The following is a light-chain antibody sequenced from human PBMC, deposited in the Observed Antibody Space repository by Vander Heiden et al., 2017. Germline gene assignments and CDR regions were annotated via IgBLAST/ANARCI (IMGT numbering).Light chain of an antibody. Sequence: SSELTQDPAVSVALGQTVRITCQEDSLRSYYASWYQQKPGQAPVLVIYGKNNRPSGIPDRFSGSSSGNTASLTITGAQAEDEADYYCNSRDSSGNHPFGGGTKLTVL. CDR1: SLRSYY. CDR2: GKN. V-gene: IGLV3-19*01. CDR3: NSRDSSGNHP. J-gene: IGLJ2*01.